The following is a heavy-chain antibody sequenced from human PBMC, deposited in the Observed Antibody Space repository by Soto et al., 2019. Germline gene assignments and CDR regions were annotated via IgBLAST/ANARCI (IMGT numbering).Heavy chain of an antibody. V-gene: IGHV4-30-4*01. J-gene: IGHJ6*03. CDR2: IYYSGST. D-gene: IGHD4-4*01. CDR3: ARGVTYYYYYMDV. Sequence: SETLSLTCTVSGGSISSGDYYWSWIRQHPGKGLEWIGYIYYSGSTYYNPSLKSRVTISVDTSKNQFSLKLSSVTAADTAVYYCARGVTYYYYYMDVWGKGTTVTVSS. CDR1: GGSISSGDYY.